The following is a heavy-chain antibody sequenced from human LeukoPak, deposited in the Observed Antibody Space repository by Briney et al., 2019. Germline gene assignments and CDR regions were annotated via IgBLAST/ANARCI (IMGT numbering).Heavy chain of an antibody. J-gene: IGHJ6*04. CDR2: IFHSGST. Sequence: SETLSLTCAVSGYSIGSGFYWGWIRQPPGKGLEWIGSIFHSGSTYYNPSLKSRVTISVDTSKNQFSLKLSSVTAADKALYYCARASGSYGSGSYYYSGMDVWGKGTTVTVSS. CDR1: GYSIGSGFY. D-gene: IGHD3-10*01. V-gene: IGHV4-38-2*01. CDR3: ARASGSYGSGSYYYSGMDV.